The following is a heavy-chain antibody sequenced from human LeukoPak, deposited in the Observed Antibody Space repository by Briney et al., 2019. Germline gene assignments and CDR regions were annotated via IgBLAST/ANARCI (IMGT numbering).Heavy chain of an antibody. CDR1: GSTFTGYY. D-gene: IGHD4/OR15-4a*01. J-gene: IGHJ4*02. Sequence: ASVKVCCSASGSTFTGYYIHWGRQAPGQGLEWMGWINPNSGGTTYAQKFQGRVTMTRDTSIRTAYKELSRLRSADTAAYYCWRGRRDYELDYWGRGTLVTVSS. CDR2: INPNSGGT. CDR3: WRGRRDYELDY. V-gene: IGHV1-2*02.